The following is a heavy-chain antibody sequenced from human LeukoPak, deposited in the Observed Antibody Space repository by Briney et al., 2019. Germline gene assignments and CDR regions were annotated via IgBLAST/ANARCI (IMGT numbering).Heavy chain of an antibody. D-gene: IGHD2-2*01. J-gene: IGHJ6*03. CDR2: INQDGSEK. CDR3: ARAQYCSSTSCPAYYYYYYMDV. Sequence: GGSLRLSCAASGFTFSSYWMSWVRQAPGKGLEWVANINQDGSEKYYVDSVKGRFTISRDNAKNSLDLQMNSLGAEDTAVYYCARAQYCSSTSCPAYYYYYYMDVWGKGTTVTVSS. CDR1: GFTFSSYW. V-gene: IGHV3-7*01.